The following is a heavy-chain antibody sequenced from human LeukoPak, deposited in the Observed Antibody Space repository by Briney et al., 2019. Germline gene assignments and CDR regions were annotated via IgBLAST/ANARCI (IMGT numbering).Heavy chain of an antibody. Sequence: ASGKVSCKASGDTFNTYNIHWVRQAPRQGLEWIGRITPRSGTPYYAQKFQGRVTITTDESTNTAYMDLSSLRSEDTAVYYCATTQIDFGDYLDYWGQGTLVTVSS. CDR2: ITPRSGTP. CDR3: ATTQIDFGDYLDY. D-gene: IGHD4-17*01. J-gene: IGHJ4*02. V-gene: IGHV1-69*05. CDR1: GDTFNTYN.